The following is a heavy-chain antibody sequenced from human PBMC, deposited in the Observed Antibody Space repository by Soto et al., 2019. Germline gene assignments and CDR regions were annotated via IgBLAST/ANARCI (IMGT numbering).Heavy chain of an antibody. J-gene: IGHJ4*02. CDR2: ISYDGSNK. D-gene: IGHD3-9*01. CDR1: GFTFSSYG. V-gene: IGHV3-30*18. CDR3: AKDRYDILTGSPDDY. Sequence: QVQLVESGGGVVQPERSLRLSCAASGFTFSSYGMHWVRQAPGKGLEWVAVISYDGSNKYYADSVKGRFTISRDNSKNTLYLQMNSLRAEDTAVYYYAKDRYDILTGSPDDYWGQGTLVTVSS.